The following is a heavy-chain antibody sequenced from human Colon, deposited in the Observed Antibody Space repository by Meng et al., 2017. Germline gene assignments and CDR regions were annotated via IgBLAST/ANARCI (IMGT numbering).Heavy chain of an antibody. CDR1: GGSISSGGYY. CDR2: IYYSGST. CDR3: AGSGDRAFDI. Sequence: TLSLTCTVSGGSISSGGYYWSWIRQHPGKGLEWIGYIYYSGSTYYNPSLKSRVTISVDTSKNQFSLKLGSVTAADTAVYFCAGSGDRAFDIWGQGTMVTVSS. V-gene: IGHV4-31*03. J-gene: IGHJ3*02. D-gene: IGHD3-22*01.